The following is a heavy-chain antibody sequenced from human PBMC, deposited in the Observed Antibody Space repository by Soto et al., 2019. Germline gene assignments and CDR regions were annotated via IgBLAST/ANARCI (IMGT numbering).Heavy chain of an antibody. CDR3: ARAPTSRLDY. J-gene: IGHJ4*02. V-gene: IGHV3-7*01. CDR1: GFTFNRYW. Sequence: WGSLRLSCAASGFTFNRYWMSCVRQAPGRGLEWVANIKQDGSEKYYVDSVKGRFTMSKDNVKNILYLQMNSLRPEDTAVYDCARAPTSRLDYWGRGTLVTVS. CDR2: IKQDGSEK.